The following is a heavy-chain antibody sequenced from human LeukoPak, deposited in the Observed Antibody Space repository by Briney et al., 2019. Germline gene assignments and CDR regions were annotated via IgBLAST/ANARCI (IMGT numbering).Heavy chain of an antibody. V-gene: IGHV4-39*01. CDR3: ATLIRASQKHHFDY. J-gene: IGHJ4*02. CDR2: VYYTGST. Sequence: SETLSLTCTLSGDSISSSSYYWGWIRQPPRKGLEWIGSVYYTGSTYYNPSLKSRVTISVDTSQNQFSLKLTSVTAADTAVYYCATLIRASQKHHFDYWGQGTLVTVSS. D-gene: IGHD3-10*01. CDR1: GDSISSSSYY.